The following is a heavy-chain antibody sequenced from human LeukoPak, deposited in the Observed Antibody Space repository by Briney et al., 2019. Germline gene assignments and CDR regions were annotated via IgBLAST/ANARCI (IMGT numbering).Heavy chain of an antibody. CDR3: AREAPCGTDCSFYQDF. V-gene: IGHV3-74*01. CDR1: GFTFTNYA. Sequence: GGSLRLSCAAPGFTFTNYAMHWVRQAPGKGLVWVSRLDADGSATTYADSVKGRFTISRDDAKNTLYLRMYSLRVDDTAVYYCAREAPCGTDCSFYQDFWGQGTLVTVSS. J-gene: IGHJ4*02. CDR2: LDADGSAT. D-gene: IGHD2-21*02.